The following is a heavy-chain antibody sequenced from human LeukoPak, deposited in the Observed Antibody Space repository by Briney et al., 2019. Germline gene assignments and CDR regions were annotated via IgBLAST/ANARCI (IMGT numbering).Heavy chain of an antibody. Sequence: GGSLRLSCAASGFTFSSYEMNWVRQAPGKGVEWVSYISSSGSTIYYADSVKGRFTISRDNAKNSLYLQMNSLRAEDTAVYYCASFGELLVDYWGQGTLVTVSS. CDR2: ISSSGSTI. V-gene: IGHV3-48*03. J-gene: IGHJ4*02. CDR3: ASFGELLVDY. CDR1: GFTFSSYE. D-gene: IGHD3-10*01.